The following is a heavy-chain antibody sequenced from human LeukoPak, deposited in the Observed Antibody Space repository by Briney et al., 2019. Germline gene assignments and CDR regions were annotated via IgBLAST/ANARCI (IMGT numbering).Heavy chain of an antibody. CDR2: ITSSSSTI. V-gene: IGHV3-48*02. CDR1: GFTFSSHN. Sequence: GGSLRLSCAASGFTFSSHNMNWVRQAPGKGLEWVSLITSSSSTIYYADSVKGRFTISRDNAKNSLYLQMNSLRDEDTAVYYCARNFNYWGQGTLVTASS. CDR3: ARNFNY. J-gene: IGHJ4*02.